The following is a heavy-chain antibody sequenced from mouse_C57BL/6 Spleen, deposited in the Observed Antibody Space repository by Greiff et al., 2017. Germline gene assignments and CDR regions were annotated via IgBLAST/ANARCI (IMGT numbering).Heavy chain of an antibody. J-gene: IGHJ4*01. V-gene: IGHV1-26*01. CDR1: GYTFTDYY. CDR3: ARRWDYYGSSYAMDY. D-gene: IGHD1-1*01. CDR2: INPNNGGT. Sequence: EVQLQQSGPELVKPGASVKISCKASGYTFTDYYMNWVKQSHGKSLEWIGDINPNNGGTSYNQKFKGKATLTVDKSSSTAYMELRSLTSEDSAVYYCARRWDYYGSSYAMDYWGQGTSVTVSS.